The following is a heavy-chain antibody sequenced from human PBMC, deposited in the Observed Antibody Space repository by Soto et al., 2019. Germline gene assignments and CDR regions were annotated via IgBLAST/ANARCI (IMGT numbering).Heavy chain of an antibody. Sequence: SETLSLTCAVYCGSFSGYYWSWIRQPPGKGLEWIGEINHSGSTNYNPSLKSRVTISVDTSKNQFSLKLSSVTAADTAVYYCASDLVAAAGTADAFDIWGQGTMVTVSS. V-gene: IGHV4-34*01. CDR3: ASDLVAAAGTADAFDI. J-gene: IGHJ3*02. CDR2: INHSGST. D-gene: IGHD6-13*01. CDR1: CGSFSGYY.